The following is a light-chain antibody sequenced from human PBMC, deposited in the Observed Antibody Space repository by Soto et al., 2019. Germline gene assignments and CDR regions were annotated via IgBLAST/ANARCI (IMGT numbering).Light chain of an antibody. CDR3: QQLNSYPTT. V-gene: IGKV1-9*01. CDR1: QGISIY. Sequence: TQSQANRSVSPVQRATLSGRASQGISIYLAWYQQKPGKAPKLLIYAASTLQSGVPSRFSGSGSGTDFTLTISSLQHEDFATYYCQQLNSYPTTFGGGTKVDIK. CDR2: AAS. J-gene: IGKJ4*01.